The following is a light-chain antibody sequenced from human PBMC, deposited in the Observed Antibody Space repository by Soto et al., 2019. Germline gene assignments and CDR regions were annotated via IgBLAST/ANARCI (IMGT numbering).Light chain of an antibody. Sequence: DVQMTQSPSTLSGSVGDRVTITCRASQTISSWLAWYQQKPGKAPKLLIYKASTLKSGVPASFSGSGSGTEFTLTISSLQPDDFAPYCCQHYNSYSEAFGQGTKVDIK. CDR3: QHYNSYSEA. CDR1: QTISSW. J-gene: IGKJ1*01. V-gene: IGKV1-5*03. CDR2: KAS.